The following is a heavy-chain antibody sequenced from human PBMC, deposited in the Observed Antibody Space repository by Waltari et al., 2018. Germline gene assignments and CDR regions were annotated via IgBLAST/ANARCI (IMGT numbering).Heavy chain of an antibody. CDR1: GGSIASSSYY. D-gene: IGHD3-10*01. J-gene: IGHJ6*02. Sequence: QLQLQESGPGLVKPSETLSLTCTVSGGSIASSSYYWGWIRQSPGKGLEWIGTIYHTGTTYDKPSLKSRVTLSIDTSKNQFSLKLSSVIATDTAVYYCARLSSTSTGNYYYGLDVWGQGTTVTVSS. V-gene: IGHV4-39*01. CDR3: ARLSSTSTGNYYYGLDV. CDR2: IYHTGTT.